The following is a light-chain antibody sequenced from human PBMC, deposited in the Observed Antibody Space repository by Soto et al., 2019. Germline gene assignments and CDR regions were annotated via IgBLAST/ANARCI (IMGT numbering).Light chain of an antibody. CDR1: QTIYNK. V-gene: IGKV3-15*01. CDR2: GAS. Sequence: IVRTQSPATLSVSPGERATLSCRASQTIYNKLAWYQQRPGQAPRLLIYGASIRATGIPARFSGSGSGTEFTLTISGLQSEDFGVYYWQQYKDWRTFGQGTNVDIK. J-gene: IGKJ1*01. CDR3: QQYKDWRT.